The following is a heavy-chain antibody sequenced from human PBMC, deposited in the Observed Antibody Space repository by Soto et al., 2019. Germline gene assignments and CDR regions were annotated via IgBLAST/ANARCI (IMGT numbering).Heavy chain of an antibody. CDR1: GTSISSYY. CDR2: IHYSGTT. D-gene: IGHD2-8*01. CDR3: ARYNSYAIDY. V-gene: IGHV4-59*01. J-gene: IGHJ4*02. Sequence: PSETLSLTCTVSGTSISSYYWSWIRQPPGKGLEWIANIHYSGTTNYNPSLASRVTHSVDTSKNQFSLKMTSVTAADRAMYFCARYNSYAIDYWGGGTLVTVSS.